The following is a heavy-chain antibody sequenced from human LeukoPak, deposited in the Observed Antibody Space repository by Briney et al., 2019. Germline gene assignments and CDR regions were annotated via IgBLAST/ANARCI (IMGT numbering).Heavy chain of an antibody. CDR1: GFTFSGSW. CDR3: TRFKLSVVRGIISQPLAY. D-gene: IGHD3-10*01. CDR2: ISKDGSEK. Sequence: TGGSLRLSCAASGFTFSGSWMSWVRQAPGKGLEWVASISKDGSEKNYVDSLKGRFTISRDNAKNSLYLQMNSLRAEDTAVYYCTRFKLSVVRGIISQPLAYWGQGTLLTVSS. V-gene: IGHV3-7*03. J-gene: IGHJ4*02.